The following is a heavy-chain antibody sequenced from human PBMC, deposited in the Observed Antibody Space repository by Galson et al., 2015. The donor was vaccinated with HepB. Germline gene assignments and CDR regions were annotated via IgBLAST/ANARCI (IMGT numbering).Heavy chain of an antibody. CDR2: LRRSGGDV. CDR3: AKAGQSGYFYSLDY. J-gene: IGHJ4*02. D-gene: IGHD3-22*01. Sequence: SLRLSCAASGFTFYAYAMSWVRQAPGRGLEWVSSLRRSGGDVYYADSVKGRFTISRDDSKNTLFLQMNYLRAEDTAIYYCAKAGQSGYFYSLDYWGQGTLVTVSS. V-gene: IGHV3-23*01. CDR1: GFTFYAYA.